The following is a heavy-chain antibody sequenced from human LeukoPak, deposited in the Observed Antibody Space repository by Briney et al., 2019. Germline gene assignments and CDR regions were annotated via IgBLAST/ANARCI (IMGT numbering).Heavy chain of an antibody. CDR3: AREGSGWSFDY. Sequence: GGSLRLSCAASGSTFSSYWMHWVRQAPGKGLVWVSRINTDGSSTSYADSVKGRFTISRDNAKNTLYLQMNSLRAEDTAVYYCAREGSGWSFDYWGQGTLVTVSS. J-gene: IGHJ4*02. V-gene: IGHV3-74*01. CDR1: GSTFSSYW. D-gene: IGHD6-19*01. CDR2: INTDGSST.